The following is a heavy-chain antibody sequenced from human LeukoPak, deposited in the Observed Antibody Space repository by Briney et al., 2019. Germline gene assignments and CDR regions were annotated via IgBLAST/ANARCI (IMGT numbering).Heavy chain of an antibody. CDR1: GGSISSSSYY. J-gene: IGHJ6*02. CDR2: IYYSGST. Sequence: SETLSLTCTVSGGSISSSSYYWGWIRQPPGKGLEWIGSIYYSGSTYYNPSLKSRVTISVDTSKNQFSLKLSSVTAADTAVYYCASGRGYYYYGMDVWGQGTTVTVSS. V-gene: IGHV4-39*07. CDR3: ASGRGYYYYGMDV.